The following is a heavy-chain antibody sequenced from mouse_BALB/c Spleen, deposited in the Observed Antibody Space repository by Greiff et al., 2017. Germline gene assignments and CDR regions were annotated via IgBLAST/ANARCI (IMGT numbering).Heavy chain of an antibody. D-gene: IGHD2-1*01. CDR2: ISSGSSTI. V-gene: IGHV5-17*02. CDR1: GFTFSSFG. CDR3: ARWNGKVAMDY. J-gene: IGHJ4*01. Sequence: EVQGVESGGGLVQPGGSRKLSCAASGFTFSSFGMHWVRQAPEKGLEWVAYISSGSSTIYYADTVKGRFTISRDNPKNTLFLQMTSLRSEDTAMYYCARWNGKVAMDYWGQGTSVTVSS.